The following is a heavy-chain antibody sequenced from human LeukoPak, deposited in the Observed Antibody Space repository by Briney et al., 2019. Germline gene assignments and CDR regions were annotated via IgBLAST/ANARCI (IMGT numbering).Heavy chain of an antibody. J-gene: IGHJ4*02. Sequence: GGSLRLSCAASGFTVSSNYMSWVRQAPGKGLEWVSVIYSGGATYYADSVKGRFTISRDSSKNTLYLQVNSLRAEDTAVYYCARRGDGGRSFDYWGQGTLVTVSS. CDR2: IYSGGAT. V-gene: IGHV3-53*01. CDR1: GFTVSSNY. D-gene: IGHD4-23*01. CDR3: ARRGDGGRSFDY.